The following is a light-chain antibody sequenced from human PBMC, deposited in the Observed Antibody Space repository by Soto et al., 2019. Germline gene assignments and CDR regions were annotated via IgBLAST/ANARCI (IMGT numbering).Light chain of an antibody. CDR2: DAS. V-gene: IGKV3-15*01. CDR1: QSVSTK. CDR3: QQYNNWPRIT. Sequence: EIVMTQSPATLSVSPGERATLSCRASQSVSTKLAWYQQKPGQAPRILIYDASTRATGIPARFSGSGSGTEFTLTVSSLQSEDFAVYYCQQYNNWPRITFGQGTRLEIK. J-gene: IGKJ5*01.